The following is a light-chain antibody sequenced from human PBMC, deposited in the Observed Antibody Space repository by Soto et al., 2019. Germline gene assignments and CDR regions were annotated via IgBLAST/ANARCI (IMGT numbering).Light chain of an antibody. V-gene: IGKV3-20*01. CDR1: QTISSSS. CDR3: QQYGSSLLT. J-gene: IGKJ4*01. CDR2: GAS. Sequence: EIVLTQSPGTLSLSPGVRATLSCRASQTISSSSLAWYQQKPGQAPRLLIFGASSRATGIPDRFSGSGSGTDFTLTISILEPEDFAVYYCQQYGSSLLTFGGGTKVEI.